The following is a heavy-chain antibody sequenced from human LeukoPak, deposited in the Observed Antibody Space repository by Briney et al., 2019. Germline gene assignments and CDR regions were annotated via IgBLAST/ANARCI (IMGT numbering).Heavy chain of an antibody. CDR1: GGSISSSSYY. CDR2: IYYSGST. CDR3: ALYDSSGYGAFDI. J-gene: IGHJ3*02. D-gene: IGHD3-22*01. V-gene: IGHV4-39*01. Sequence: PSETLSLTCTVPGGSISSSSYYWGWIRQPPGKGLEWIGSIYYSGSTYYNPSLKSRVTISVDTSKNQFSLKLSSVTAADTAVYYCALYDSSGYGAFDIWGQGTMVTVSS.